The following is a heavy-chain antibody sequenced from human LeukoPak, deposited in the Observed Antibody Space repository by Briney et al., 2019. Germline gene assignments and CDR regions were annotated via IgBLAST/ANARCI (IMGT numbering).Heavy chain of an antibody. V-gene: IGHV1-2*02. Sequence: GASVKVSCKASGYTFTGYYMHWVRQAPGQGLEWMGWINPNSGGTNYAQKFQGRVTMTRDTSISTAYMELSRLRSDDTAVYYCARDGYDILTGYPSYYYYYMDVWGKGTTVTVSS. J-gene: IGHJ6*03. CDR3: ARDGYDILTGYPSYYYYYMDV. D-gene: IGHD3-9*01. CDR2: INPNSGGT. CDR1: GYTFTGYY.